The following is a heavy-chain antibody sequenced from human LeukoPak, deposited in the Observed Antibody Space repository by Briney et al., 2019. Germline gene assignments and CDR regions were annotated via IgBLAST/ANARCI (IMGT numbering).Heavy chain of an antibody. Sequence: PSETLSLTCTVSGGSISSGGYYWSWIRQHPGKGLEWIGYIYYSGSTYYNPSPKSRVTISVDTSKNQFSLKLSSVTAADTAVYYCARGRGYNGFNGFDPWGQGTLVTVSS. CDR2: IYYSGST. V-gene: IGHV4-31*03. CDR1: GGSISSGGYY. J-gene: IGHJ5*02. D-gene: IGHD5-24*01. CDR3: ARGRGYNGFNGFDP.